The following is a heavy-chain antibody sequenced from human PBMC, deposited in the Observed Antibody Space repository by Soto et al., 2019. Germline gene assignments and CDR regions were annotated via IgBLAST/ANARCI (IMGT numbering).Heavy chain of an antibody. Sequence: GGSLRLSCAASGFTFSNYAMIWVRQAPGEGQGLRRGKGLDWISTISVSGGRTFYSDSMKGRFTISRDNSKNTLSLQMNSLRVEDTALYFCARVKQQLELNAFDIWGQGTMVTVSS. J-gene: IGHJ3*02. CDR1: GFTFSNYA. CDR2: ISVSGGRT. CDR3: ARVKQQLELNAFDI. D-gene: IGHD6-13*01. V-gene: IGHV3-23*01.